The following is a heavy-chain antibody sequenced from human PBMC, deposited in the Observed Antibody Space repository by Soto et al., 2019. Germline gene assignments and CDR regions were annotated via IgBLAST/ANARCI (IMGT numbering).Heavy chain of an antibody. CDR1: GGTFSSYS. Sequence: ASVKVSCKASGGTFSSYSISWVRQAPGQGLEWMGWISAYNGNTNYAQKLQGRVTMTTDTSTSTAYMELRSLRSDDTAVYYCARARMITFGGVHYYYYYYMDVWGKGTTVTVSS. CDR2: ISAYNGNT. J-gene: IGHJ6*03. D-gene: IGHD3-16*01. V-gene: IGHV1-18*01. CDR3: ARARMITFGGVHYYYYYYMDV.